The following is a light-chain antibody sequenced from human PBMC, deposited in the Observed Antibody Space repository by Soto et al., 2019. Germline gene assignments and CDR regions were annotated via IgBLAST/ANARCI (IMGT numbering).Light chain of an antibody. CDR3: QQYGSSGT. J-gene: IGKJ1*01. CDR2: KAS. V-gene: IGKV1-5*03. CDR1: QTISSW. Sequence: DLQMTQSPSTLSGSVGDRVTITCRASQTISSWLAWYQQKPGKAPKLLIYKASTLKSGVPSRFSGSGSGTEFTLTISRLEPEDFAVYYCQQYGSSGTFGQGTRWIS.